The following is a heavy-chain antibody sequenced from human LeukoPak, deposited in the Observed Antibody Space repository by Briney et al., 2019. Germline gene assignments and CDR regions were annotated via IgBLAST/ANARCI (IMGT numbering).Heavy chain of an antibody. V-gene: IGHV3-72*01. CDR1: GFSLSDQN. CDR3: ARGPRGFDY. Sequence: PGGSLRLSCAAFGFSLSDQNMDWVRQAPGKGLEWVARSRNKANSYTTEYAASVKGGFSISRDDSDNSLYLQMNSLKTEDTAVYFCARGPRGFDYWGQGTLVTVSS. J-gene: IGHJ4*02. CDR2: SRNKANSYTT.